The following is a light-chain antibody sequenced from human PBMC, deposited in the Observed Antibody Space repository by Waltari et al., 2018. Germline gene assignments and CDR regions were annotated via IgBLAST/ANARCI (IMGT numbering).Light chain of an antibody. CDR2: WAS. J-gene: IGKJ4*01. CDR3: QQYYNTPLT. V-gene: IGKV4-1*01. Sequence: DIVMTQSPESLAVSLGERATISCKTSESVLYSSNNKNHLAWFQQKPGQPPRLLLYWASTRESGVPDRFIGSGSETDFTLTVTRLQAEDVAVYYCQQYYNTPLTFGGGTEVEVK. CDR1: ESVLYSSNNKNH.